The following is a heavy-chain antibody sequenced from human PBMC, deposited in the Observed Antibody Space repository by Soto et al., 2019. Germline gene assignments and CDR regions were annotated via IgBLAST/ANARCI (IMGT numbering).Heavy chain of an antibody. V-gene: IGHV4-34*01. J-gene: IGHJ5*02. D-gene: IGHD3-22*01. Sequence: PSETLSLTCAVYGGSFSGYYWSWIRQPPGKGLEWIGEINHSGGTNYNPSLKSRVTISVDTSKNQFSLKLSSVTAADTAVYYCARDVTYYYDSSGPGYNWFDPWGQGTLVTVSS. CDR3: ARDVTYYYDSSGPGYNWFDP. CDR1: GGSFSGYY. CDR2: INHSGGT.